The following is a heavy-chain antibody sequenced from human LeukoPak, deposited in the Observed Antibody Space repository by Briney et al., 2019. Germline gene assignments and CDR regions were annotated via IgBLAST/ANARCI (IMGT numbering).Heavy chain of an antibody. CDR1: GYSISSGYY. V-gene: IGHV4-38-2*02. Sequence: SETLSLTCTVSGYSISSGYYWGWIRQPPGKGLEWIGSIYHSGSTYYNPSLKSRVTISVDTSKNQFSLKLSSVTAADTAVYYCAGTYDFWSAYRGHYFDYWGQGTLVTVSS. CDR2: IYHSGST. D-gene: IGHD3-3*01. J-gene: IGHJ4*02. CDR3: AGTYDFWSAYRGHYFDY.